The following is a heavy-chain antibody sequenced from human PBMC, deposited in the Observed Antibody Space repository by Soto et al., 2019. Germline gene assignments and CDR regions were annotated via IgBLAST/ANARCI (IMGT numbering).Heavy chain of an antibody. CDR3: TTHLVPLAGTTYCSGGSCYPYYYYGMDV. J-gene: IGHJ6*02. Sequence: PGGSLRLSCAASGFTFSNAWMNWVRQAPGKGLEWVGRIKSKTDGGTTDYAAPVKGRFTISRDDSKNTLYLQMNSLKTEDTAVYYCTTHLVPLAGTTYCSGGSCYPYYYYGMDVWGQGTTVTVSS. V-gene: IGHV3-15*07. CDR2: IKSKTDGGTT. CDR1: GFTFSNAW. D-gene: IGHD2-15*01.